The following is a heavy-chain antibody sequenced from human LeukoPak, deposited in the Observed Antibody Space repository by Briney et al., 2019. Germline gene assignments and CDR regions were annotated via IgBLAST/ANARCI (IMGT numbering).Heavy chain of an antibody. V-gene: IGHV4-4*07. D-gene: IGHD1-26*01. CDR1: GGSISMYY. Sequence: SETLSLTCTVSGGSISMYYWSWIRQPDGKGMEWVGRFYTSGCTNSNPSLKSRVTMSLATSQNQFSLRLSSVAAADTAVYYGAREKGWDVADYYYYMDVWGKGTTVSVPS. CDR3: AREKGWDVADYYYYMDV. J-gene: IGHJ6*03. CDR2: FYTSGCT.